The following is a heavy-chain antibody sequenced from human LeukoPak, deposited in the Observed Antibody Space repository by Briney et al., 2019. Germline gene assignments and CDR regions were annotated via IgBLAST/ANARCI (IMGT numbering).Heavy chain of an antibody. CDR1: GFTFSSYG. J-gene: IGHJ4*02. Sequence: GGSLRLSCAASGFTFSSYGMHWVRQAPGKGLEWVAFIRYDGSNKYYADSVKGRFTISRDNSKNTLYLQMNSLRAEDTAVYYCAKDLHPTWAHLEWLPYYFDYWGQGTLVTVSS. V-gene: IGHV3-30*02. CDR3: AKDLHPTWAHLEWLPYYFDY. D-gene: IGHD3-3*01. CDR2: IRYDGSNK.